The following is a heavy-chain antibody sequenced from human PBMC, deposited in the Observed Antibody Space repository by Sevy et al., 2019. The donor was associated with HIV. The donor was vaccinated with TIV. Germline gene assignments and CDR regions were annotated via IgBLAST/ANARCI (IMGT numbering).Heavy chain of an antibody. CDR1: GYNFNNYY. V-gene: IGHV1-46*02. D-gene: IGHD3-22*01. CDR3: AWVYYYDSSGPGY. CDR2: INPSGGST. Sequence: ASVKVSCKASGYNFNNYYMHWVRQAPGQGLEWMGIINPSGGSTSYAQKFQGRVTMTRDTSTSTVYMELSSLRSEDTVVYYCAWVYYYDSSGPGYWGQGTLVTVSS. J-gene: IGHJ4*02.